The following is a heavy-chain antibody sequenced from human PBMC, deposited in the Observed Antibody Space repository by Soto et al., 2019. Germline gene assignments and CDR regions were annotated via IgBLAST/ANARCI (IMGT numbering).Heavy chain of an antibody. V-gene: IGHV4-30-4*01. CDR2: IYYSGST. CDR1: GASISSGGYY. CDR3: VTYCSSTSCNWFDP. D-gene: IGHD2-2*01. J-gene: IGHJ5*02. Sequence: PSETLSLTCTVSGASISSGGYYWTWIRQPPGKGLEWIGYIYYSGSTYYNPSLKSRITMSIDTSKNQFSLKMSSVTAADTAVYYCVTYCSSTSCNWFDPWGQGTLVTVS.